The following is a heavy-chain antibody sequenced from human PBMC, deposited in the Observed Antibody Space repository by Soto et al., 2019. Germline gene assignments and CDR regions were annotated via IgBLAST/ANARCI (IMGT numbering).Heavy chain of an antibody. CDR1: GGSFSGYY. J-gene: IGHJ6*01. V-gene: IGHV4-34*01. CDR2: INHSGST. Sequence: QVQLQQWGAGLLKPSETLSLTCAVYGGSFSGYYWSWIRQPPGKGLEWIGEINHSGSTNYNPSLKSRVTISVDTSKNQFSLKLSSVTAADTAVYYCARGGDYYDSSGYYYVGYYYGMDVW. CDR3: ARGGDYYDSSGYYYVGYYYGMDV. D-gene: IGHD3-22*01.